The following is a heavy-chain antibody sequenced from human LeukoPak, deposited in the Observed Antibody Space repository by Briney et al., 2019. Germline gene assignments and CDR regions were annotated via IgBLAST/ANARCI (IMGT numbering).Heavy chain of an antibody. Sequence: GSLRLSCAASGFTFSSYWMSWVRQAPGKGLEWVANIKQDGSEKYYVDSVKGRFTISRDNAKNSLYLQMNSLRAEDTAVYYCARRVWFGELWSYYYGMDVWGQGTTVTVSS. CDR1: GFTFSSYW. CDR3: ARRVWFGELWSYYYGMDV. J-gene: IGHJ6*02. CDR2: IKQDGSEK. V-gene: IGHV3-7*01. D-gene: IGHD3-10*01.